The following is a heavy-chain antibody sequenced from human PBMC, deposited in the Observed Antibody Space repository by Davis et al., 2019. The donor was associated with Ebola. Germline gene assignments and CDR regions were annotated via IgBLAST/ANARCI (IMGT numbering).Heavy chain of an antibody. CDR1: GGSVGSDY. CDR3: ARVNALWFGELLLSATHFDY. D-gene: IGHD3-10*01. CDR2: ISNGGRT. Sequence: SETLSLTCSVSGGSVGSDYWSWIRQSPGKGLEWIAFISNGGRTIYNPSLRGRVTISIDTSKNQFSLEVRSVTAADTAFYYCARVNALWFGELLLSATHFDYWGQGTLVTVSS. V-gene: IGHV4-59*02. J-gene: IGHJ4*02.